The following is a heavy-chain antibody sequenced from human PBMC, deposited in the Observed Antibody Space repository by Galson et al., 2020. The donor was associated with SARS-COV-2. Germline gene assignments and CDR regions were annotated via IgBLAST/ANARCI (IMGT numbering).Heavy chain of an antibody. Sequence: GESLKISCAASGFTFSTYIMNWVRQAPGKGLEWVSSISSSSDYIYYADSVKGRFTISRDNAKNTLYLQMSSLRAEDTAVYYCAREHEQAPFFDYWGQGTLVTVSA. CDR2: ISSSSDYI. CDR1: GFTFSTYI. V-gene: IGHV3-21*01. J-gene: IGHJ4*02. CDR3: AREHEQAPFFDY.